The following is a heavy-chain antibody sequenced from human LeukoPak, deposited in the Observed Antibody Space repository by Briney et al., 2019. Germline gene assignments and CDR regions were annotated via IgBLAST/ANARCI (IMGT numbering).Heavy chain of an antibody. V-gene: IGHV4-59*01. CDR1: GGSISSYC. J-gene: IGHJ6*02. D-gene: IGHD3-10*01. CDR2: IYYSGST. CDR3: ARDGSYYGMDV. Sequence: SETLSLTCTVSGGSISSYCWSWIRQPPGKGLEWIGYIYYSGSTNYNPSLKSRVTISVDTSKNQFSLKLSSVTAADTAVYYCARDGSYYGMDVWGQGTTVTVSS.